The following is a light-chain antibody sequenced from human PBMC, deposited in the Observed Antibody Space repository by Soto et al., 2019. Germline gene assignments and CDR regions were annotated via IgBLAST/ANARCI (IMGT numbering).Light chain of an antibody. Sequence: DIVMTQSAATLSVSPGERVSLSCRASQSVSSSLAWYRQKPGKAPRLLIYAASPRATGIPARFTGSGSGTEFTLTISRLEPEDFAVYYCQQYGSSWTFGQGTKVDIK. V-gene: IGKV3-15*01. CDR2: AAS. CDR3: QQYGSSWT. CDR1: QSVSSS. J-gene: IGKJ1*01.